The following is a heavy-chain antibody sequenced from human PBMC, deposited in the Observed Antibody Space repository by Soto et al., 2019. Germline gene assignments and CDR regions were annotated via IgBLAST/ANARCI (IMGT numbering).Heavy chain of an antibody. V-gene: IGHV3-23*01. CDR1: EFSFNNYA. Sequence: PGGSLRLSCAASEFSFNNYAMTWVRQAPGKGLEWVSTVDVSGCPTYYADSVKGRFTVSTDNSKNILYLQMDSLRADDTAVYYCAKAFFFNYHYYYGVDVWGQGTTVTVSS. D-gene: IGHD3-10*01. J-gene: IGHJ6*02. CDR2: VDVSGCPT. CDR3: AKAFFFNYHYYYGVDV.